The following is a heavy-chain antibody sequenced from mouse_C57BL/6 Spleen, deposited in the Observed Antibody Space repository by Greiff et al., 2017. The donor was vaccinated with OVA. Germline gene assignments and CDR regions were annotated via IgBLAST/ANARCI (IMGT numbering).Heavy chain of an antibody. CDR3: ALTMITTDWYFDV. Sequence: EVMLVESGGGLVKPGGSLKLSCAASGFTFSDYGMHWVRQAPEKGLEWVAYISSGSSTIYYADTVKGRFTISRDNAKNTLFLQMTSLRSEDTAMYYCALTMITTDWYFDVWGTGTTVTVSS. D-gene: IGHD2-4*01. CDR1: GFTFSDYG. V-gene: IGHV5-17*01. J-gene: IGHJ1*03. CDR2: ISSGSSTI.